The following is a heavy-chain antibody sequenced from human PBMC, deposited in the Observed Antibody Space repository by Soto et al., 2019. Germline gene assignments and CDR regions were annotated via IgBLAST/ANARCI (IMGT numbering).Heavy chain of an antibody. J-gene: IGHJ4*02. CDR3: ARHVAGYSSGLDY. V-gene: IGHV4-39*01. CDR1: GGSISSSSYY. D-gene: IGHD6-19*01. CDR2: IYYSGNT. Sequence: QLQLQESGPGLVKPSETLSLTCTVSGGSISSSSYYWGWIRQPPGKGLEWIGSIYYSGNTYYNPSLKSRVXXSXDXXKNQFSLKLRSVTAADPAVYYCARHVAGYSSGLDYWGQGTLVTVSS.